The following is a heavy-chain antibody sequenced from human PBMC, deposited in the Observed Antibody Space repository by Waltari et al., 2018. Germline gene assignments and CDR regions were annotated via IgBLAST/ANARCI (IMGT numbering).Heavy chain of an antibody. CDR3: ARNIAAAGTSGIDY. D-gene: IGHD6-13*01. V-gene: IGHV4-31*03. CDR1: GGSISSGGYY. CDR2: IYYSGST. J-gene: IGHJ4*02. Sequence: QVQLQESGPGLVKPSQTLSLTCPVSGGSISSGGYYWRWIRQHPGKGLEWIGYIYYSGSTYYNPSLKSRVTISVDTSKNQFSLKLSSVTAADTAVYYCARNIAAAGTSGIDYWGQGTLVTVSS.